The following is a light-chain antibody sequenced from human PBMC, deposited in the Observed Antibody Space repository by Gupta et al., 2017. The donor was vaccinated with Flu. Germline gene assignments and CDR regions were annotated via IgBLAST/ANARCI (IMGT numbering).Light chain of an antibody. J-gene: IGLJ2*01. V-gene: IGLV3-19*01. Sequence: QTVRITWQGDSIRKSYESWYQQKPEHAPDLVIYDKNIRHSGIPDQFYGSSSGNTAALTITGAQAEDEADYYWNSRDSTENHQAVFGGGTKRPVL. CDR2: DKN. CDR1: SIRKSY. CDR3: NSRDSTENHQAV.